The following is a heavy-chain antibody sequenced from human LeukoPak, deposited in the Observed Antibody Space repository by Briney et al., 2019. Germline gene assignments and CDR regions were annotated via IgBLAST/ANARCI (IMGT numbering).Heavy chain of an antibody. V-gene: IGHV3-66*02. D-gene: IGHD6-13*01. J-gene: IGHJ4*02. Sequence: GGSLRLSCAASGFTVSSNYMTWVRQAPGKGLEWVSVVYSGGSIYYADSVKGRFTISRDNSKNTLYLQMNSLRAEDTAMYYCVRSSIWYRVSDLWGQGTLVTVSS. CDR3: VRSSIWYRVSDL. CDR1: GFTVSSNY. CDR2: VYSGGSI.